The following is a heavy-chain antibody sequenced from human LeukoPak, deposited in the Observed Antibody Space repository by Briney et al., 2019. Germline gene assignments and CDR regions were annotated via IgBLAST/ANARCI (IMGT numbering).Heavy chain of an antibody. CDR2: INPNSGGT. CDR3: ARVLTDLVGATPLGY. J-gene: IGHJ4*02. Sequence: ASVKVSCKASGYTFTGYYMHWVRQAPGQGLEWMGWINPNSGGTNYAQKFQGRVTMTRDTSISTAYMELSRLRSDDTAVYYCARVLTDLVGATPLGYWGQGTLVTVSS. D-gene: IGHD1-26*01. V-gene: IGHV1-2*02. CDR1: GYTFTGYY.